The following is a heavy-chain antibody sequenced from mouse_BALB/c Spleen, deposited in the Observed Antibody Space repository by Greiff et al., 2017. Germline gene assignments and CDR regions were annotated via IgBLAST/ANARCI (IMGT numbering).Heavy chain of an antibody. CDR3: LITTVMDY. Sequence: QVQLQQSGAELVRPGASVKLSCKTSGYIFTSYWIHWVNQRSGQGLEWIARIYPGTGSTYYNEKFKGKATLTADKSSSTAYMQLSSLTSVDSAVYVCLITTVMDYWGQGTSVTVSS. D-gene: IGHD1-1*01. CDR2: IYPGTGST. V-gene: IGHV1S132*01. CDR1: GYIFTSYW. J-gene: IGHJ4*01.